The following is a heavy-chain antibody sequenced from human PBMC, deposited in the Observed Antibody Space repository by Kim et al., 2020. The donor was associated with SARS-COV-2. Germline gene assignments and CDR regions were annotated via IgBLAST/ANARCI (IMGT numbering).Heavy chain of an antibody. J-gene: IGHJ4*02. CDR3: ARDDSSGYYPRGFDY. Sequence: SVKRRFTISRDNSKNTLYLQMNSLRAEDTAVYYCARDDSSGYYPRGFDYWGQGTLVTVSS. V-gene: IGHV3-30*07. D-gene: IGHD3-22*01.